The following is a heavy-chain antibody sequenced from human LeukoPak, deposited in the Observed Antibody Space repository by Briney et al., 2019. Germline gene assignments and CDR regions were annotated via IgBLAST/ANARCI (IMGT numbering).Heavy chain of an antibody. J-gene: IGHJ6*03. CDR2: IYYSGST. D-gene: IGHD3-10*01. Sequence: SETLSLTCTVSGGSISSYYWSWIRQPPGKGLEWIGYIYYSGSTNYNPSLKSRVTMSVDTSKDQFSLKLSSVTAADTAVYYCARIRITMVRGVIETVYYYMDVWGKGTTVTISS. V-gene: IGHV4-59*12. CDR1: GGSISSYY. CDR3: ARIRITMVRGVIETVYYYMDV.